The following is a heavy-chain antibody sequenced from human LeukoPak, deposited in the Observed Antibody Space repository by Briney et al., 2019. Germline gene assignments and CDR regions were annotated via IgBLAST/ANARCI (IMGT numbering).Heavy chain of an antibody. Sequence: PGGSLRLSCAASGFTFSSYGMHWVRQAPGKGLEWVAFIRYDGSNKYYADSVKGRLTISRDNSKNTLYLQMNSLRAEDTAVYYCAKGRGRDYGDYEPYYGMDVWGQGTTVTVSS. J-gene: IGHJ6*02. D-gene: IGHD4-17*01. CDR1: GFTFSSYG. V-gene: IGHV3-30*02. CDR3: AKGRGRDYGDYEPYYGMDV. CDR2: IRYDGSNK.